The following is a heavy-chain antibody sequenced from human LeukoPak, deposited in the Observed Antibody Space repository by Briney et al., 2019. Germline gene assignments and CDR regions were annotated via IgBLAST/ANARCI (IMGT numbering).Heavy chain of an antibody. J-gene: IGHJ4*02. CDR1: GYSFTSYW. CDR2: IDPSDSYT. Sequence: GESLKISCKGSGYSFTSYWITWVRQMPGKGLEWMGRIDPSDSYTTHSPSFQGHVTISADKSISTAYLQWNNLKASDTALYYCACATDIASAGTDYWGQGTLVTVSS. CDR3: ACATDIASAGTDY. D-gene: IGHD6-13*01. V-gene: IGHV5-10-1*01.